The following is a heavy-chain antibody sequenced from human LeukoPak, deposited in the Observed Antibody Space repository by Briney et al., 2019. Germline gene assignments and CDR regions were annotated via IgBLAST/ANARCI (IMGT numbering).Heavy chain of an antibody. CDR3: ASLAGHYYDSSGYYYYAFDI. D-gene: IGHD3-22*01. CDR2: INHSGST. J-gene: IGHJ3*02. Sequence: SETLSLTCAVYGGSFSGYYWSWIRQPPGKGLEWIGEINHSGSTNYNPSLKSRVTISVDTSKNQFSLKLSSVTAADTAVYYCASLAGHYYDSSGYYYYAFDIWGQGTMVTVSS. CDR1: GGSFSGYY. V-gene: IGHV4-34*01.